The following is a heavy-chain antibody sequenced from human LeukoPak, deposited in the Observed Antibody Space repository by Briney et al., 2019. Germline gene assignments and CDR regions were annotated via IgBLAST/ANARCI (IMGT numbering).Heavy chain of an antibody. Sequence: SETLSLTCTVSSGSTSGYYWSWIRQPPGKGLEWIGYVYYNGDTNYSPSLKSRITISVDMSKNQFSLKLRSVTTADTAVYYCARGGRTFDPWGQGTLVSVSS. CDR1: SGSTSGYY. D-gene: IGHD1-14*01. CDR2: VYYNGDT. CDR3: ARGGRTFDP. V-gene: IGHV4-59*01. J-gene: IGHJ5*02.